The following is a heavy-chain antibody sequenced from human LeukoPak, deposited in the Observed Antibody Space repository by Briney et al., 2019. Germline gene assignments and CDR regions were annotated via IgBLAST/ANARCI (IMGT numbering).Heavy chain of an antibody. CDR3: ARAPPYCSGGACYFDY. CDR2: VTRSGSDT. CDR1: GFTFSSYE. V-gene: IGHV3-48*03. J-gene: IGHJ4*02. D-gene: IGHD2-15*01. Sequence: GGSLRLSCVASGFTFSSYEMNWVRQAPGKGLEWVSYVTRSGSDTRYADSVKGRFTISRDNSKNTLFLQMNSLRAEDSAVYYCARAPPYCSGGACYFDYWGQGTLVTVSS.